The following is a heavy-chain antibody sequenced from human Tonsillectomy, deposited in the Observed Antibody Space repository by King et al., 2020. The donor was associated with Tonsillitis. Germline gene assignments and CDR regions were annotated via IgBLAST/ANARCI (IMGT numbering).Heavy chain of an antibody. J-gene: IGHJ4*02. Sequence: VQLEESGGGVVQPGGSLRLSCAASGFTFTTSGMHWVRQAPGKGLEWVAFIRYDGGDTFYADSVKGRFTISRDNSRTTLYLHMNSLRLEDTAVYYCAKASSGDSDYWGQGTLVTVSS. CDR1: GFTFTTSG. CDR3: AKASSGDSDY. V-gene: IGHV3-30*02. CDR2: IRYDGGDT. D-gene: IGHD4-17*01.